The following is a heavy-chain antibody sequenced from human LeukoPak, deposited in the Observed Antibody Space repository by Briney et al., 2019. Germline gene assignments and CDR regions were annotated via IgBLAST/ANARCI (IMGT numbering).Heavy chain of an antibody. CDR3: ARGGIEVPAFDI. Sequence: ASVKVSCKASGYTFTGNFIHWVRQAPGQGREWVGLINPKSGDTTYAQRFQGRLTLTRYTSIRTAFMELGSLGSDDNAVYYCARGGIEVPAFDIWGRGTMVPVSS. CDR1: GYTFTGNF. J-gene: IGHJ3*02. D-gene: IGHD1-26*01. CDR2: INPKSGDT. V-gene: IGHV1-2*02.